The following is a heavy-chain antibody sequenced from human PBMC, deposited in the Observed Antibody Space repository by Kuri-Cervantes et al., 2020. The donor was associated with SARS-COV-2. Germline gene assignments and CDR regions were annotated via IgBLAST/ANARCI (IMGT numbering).Heavy chain of an antibody. J-gene: IGHJ4*02. CDR3: AKAGPYYYDSSGYPIDY. CDR2: IRYDGSNK. V-gene: IGHV3-30*02. Sequence: GGSLRLSCAASGFTFSSYGMHWVRQAPGKGLEWVAFIRYDGSNKYYADSVKGRFTISRDNSKNTLYLQMNSLRAEDTAAYYCAKAGPYYYDSSGYPIDYWGQGTLVTVSS. CDR1: GFTFSSYG. D-gene: IGHD3-22*01.